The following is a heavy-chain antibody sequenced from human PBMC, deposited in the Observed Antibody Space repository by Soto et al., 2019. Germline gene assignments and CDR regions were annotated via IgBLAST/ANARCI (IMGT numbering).Heavy chain of an antibody. D-gene: IGHD1-26*01. J-gene: IGHJ4*02. CDR2: IYYSGTT. CDR3: ARREIQGPIDY. V-gene: IGHV4-28*01. Sequence: SVTMSLTCAVAGYSISRSNSWGWIRQPPGKGLEWIGYIYYSGTTYYNPSLKSRVTMSVDTSKNQFSLKLTSVTAVDTAVYYCARREIQGPIDYWGQGTLVTVSS. CDR1: GYSISRSNS.